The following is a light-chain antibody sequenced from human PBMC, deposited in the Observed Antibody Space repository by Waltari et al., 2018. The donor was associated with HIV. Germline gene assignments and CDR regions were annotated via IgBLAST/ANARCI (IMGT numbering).Light chain of an antibody. V-gene: IGLV2-23*02. J-gene: IGLJ1*01. CDR2: DVR. Sequence: QSALTQPASVSGSPGQSITISCTGTSSDVGGYNYVSWYQQHPGKAPKLMIYDVRKRTSGVSKRFSGSKSGNTASLTIAGLQAEDEADYYCCSYAGSNTFNYVFGTGTKVTVL. CDR1: SSDVGGYNY. CDR3: CSYAGSNTFNYV.